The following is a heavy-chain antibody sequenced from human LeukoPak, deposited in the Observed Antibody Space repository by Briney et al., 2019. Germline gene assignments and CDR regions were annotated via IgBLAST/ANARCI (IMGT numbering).Heavy chain of an antibody. V-gene: IGHV4-59*12. Sequence: SSETLSLTCTVSGGSISSYYWSWIQQPPGRRLGWSGYIYYSGSTNYNPSLKSRVTISVDTSKNQFSLKLSSVTAADTAVYYCARDLGISRGYFDYWGQGTLVTVSS. J-gene: IGHJ4*02. CDR1: GGSISSYY. CDR3: ARDLGISRGYFDY. D-gene: IGHD3-22*01. CDR2: IYYSGST.